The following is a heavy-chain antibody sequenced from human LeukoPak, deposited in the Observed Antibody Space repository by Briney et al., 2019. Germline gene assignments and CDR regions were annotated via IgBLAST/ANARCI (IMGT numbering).Heavy chain of an antibody. CDR3: TTDWAYYYDSSGYYYHAFDI. J-gene: IGHJ3*02. CDR1: GLTFSRYP. Sequence: GGSLRLSCAASGLTFSRYPMSWVRQAPGKGLEWVGRIKSKTDGGTTDYAAPVKGRFTISRDDSKNTLYLQMNSLKTEDTAVYYCTTDWAYYYDSSGYYYHAFDIWGQGTMVTVSS. V-gene: IGHV3-15*01. CDR2: IKSKTDGGTT. D-gene: IGHD3-22*01.